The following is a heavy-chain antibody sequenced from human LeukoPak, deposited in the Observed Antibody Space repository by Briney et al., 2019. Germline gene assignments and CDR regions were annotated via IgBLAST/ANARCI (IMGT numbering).Heavy chain of an antibody. V-gene: IGHV4-59*12. D-gene: IGHD6-19*01. CDR3: ARDTYSSGWYYFDY. Sequence: SETLSLTCTVSGGSISGYYWSWIRQAPGKGLEWIGYVHYNGSPNYNASLKSRVTISVDTSKNQFSLKLSSVTAADTAVYYCARDTYSSGWYYFDYWGQGTLVTVSS. CDR2: VHYNGSP. CDR1: GGSISGYY. J-gene: IGHJ4*02.